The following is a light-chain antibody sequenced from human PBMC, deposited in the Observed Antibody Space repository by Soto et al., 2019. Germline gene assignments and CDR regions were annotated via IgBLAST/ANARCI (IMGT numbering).Light chain of an antibody. CDR3: QQYNSYPT. J-gene: IGKJ1*01. V-gene: IGKV1-5*01. CDR2: DAS. Sequence: DIQMIQSPSTLSASVGDRVTITCRASQSISSWLAWYQQKPGKAPKLLIYDASSLESGVPSRFSGSGSGTEFTLTISSLQPDDIATYYCQQYNSYPTFGQGTKV. CDR1: QSISSW.